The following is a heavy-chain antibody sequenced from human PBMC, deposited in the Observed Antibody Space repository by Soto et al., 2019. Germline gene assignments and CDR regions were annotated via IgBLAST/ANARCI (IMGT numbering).Heavy chain of an antibody. CDR1: GYTFTSYA. CDR3: ARGNGGSYDWFDP. D-gene: IGHD1-26*01. Sequence: SVKVSCKASGYTFTSYAFSWVRQAPGQGLEWMGWISPYNGNTNYAQKLQGRVTMTRNTSTSTAYMELSSLRSEDTAVYYCARGNGGSYDWFDPWGQGTLVTVSS. V-gene: IGHV1-18*01. J-gene: IGHJ5*01. CDR2: ISPYNGNT.